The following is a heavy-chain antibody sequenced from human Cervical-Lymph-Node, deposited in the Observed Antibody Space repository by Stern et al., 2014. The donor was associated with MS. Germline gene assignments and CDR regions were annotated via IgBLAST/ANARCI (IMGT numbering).Heavy chain of an antibody. CDR3: VRDNYGVDY. Sequence: EVQLVESGGGLVQPGGSLRLSCAASGFAFSNYWMQWVRQAPGKGLVWVSHITSDGRSTSYADSVKGRFTVSRDNAKNTLYLQTNSLRAEDTAVYYCVRDNYGVDYWGQGTLVTVSS. V-gene: IGHV3-74*01. CDR2: ITSDGRST. J-gene: IGHJ4*02. D-gene: IGHD4-17*01. CDR1: GFAFSNYW.